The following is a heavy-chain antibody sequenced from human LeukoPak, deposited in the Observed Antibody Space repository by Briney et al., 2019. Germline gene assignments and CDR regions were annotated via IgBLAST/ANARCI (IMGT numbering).Heavy chain of an antibody. Sequence: GGSLRLSCATSQFTFNSYGMTWVRQAPGKGLEWVSSISGSGGSTYYADSVKGRFTISRDNSKNTLYLQMNSLRAEDTAVYYCAKKGLWFGELSLYFDYWGQGTLVTVSS. D-gene: IGHD3-10*01. J-gene: IGHJ4*02. V-gene: IGHV3-23*01. CDR1: QFTFNSYG. CDR2: ISGSGGST. CDR3: AKKGLWFGELSLYFDY.